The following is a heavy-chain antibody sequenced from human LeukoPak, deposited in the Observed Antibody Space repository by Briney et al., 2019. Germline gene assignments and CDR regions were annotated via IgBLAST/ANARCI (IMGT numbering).Heavy chain of an antibody. V-gene: IGHV4-39*01. CDR3: ARQAITMVRGATPPFDY. J-gene: IGHJ4*02. D-gene: IGHD3-10*01. CDR1: GGSISSSSYY. Sequence: SETLSLTCTVSGGSISSSSYYWGWIRQPPGKGLEWIGSIYYSGSTYYNPSLKSRVTISVDTSKNQFSLKLGSVTAADTAVYYCARQAITMVRGATPPFDYWGQGTLVTVSS. CDR2: IYYSGST.